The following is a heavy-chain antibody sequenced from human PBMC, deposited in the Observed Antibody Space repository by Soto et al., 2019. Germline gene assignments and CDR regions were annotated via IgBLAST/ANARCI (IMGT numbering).Heavy chain of an antibody. CDR2: INHSGST. CDR3: AREAGLRQTH. V-gene: IGHV4-34*01. D-gene: IGHD3-3*01. Sequence: SETLSLTCAVYGGSFSGYYWSWIRQPPGKGLEWIGEINHSGSTNYNPSLKSRVTISVDTSKNQFSLKLSSVTAADTAVYYCAREAGLRQTHWGQGTLVTVSS. CDR1: GGSFSGYY. J-gene: IGHJ4*02.